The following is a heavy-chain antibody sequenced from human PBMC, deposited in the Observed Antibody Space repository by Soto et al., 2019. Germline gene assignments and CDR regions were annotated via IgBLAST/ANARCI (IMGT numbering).Heavy chain of an antibody. J-gene: IGHJ6*02. CDR3: VRPLPSGQTHARDV. D-gene: IGHD3-10*01. CDR1: GLPVAGSY. Sequence: SLRLSCVASGLPVAGSYMAWVRQAPGEGLEWASVIYNDGTTYYSQSVEGRFTISRDTSKNTLYLQMDRLRDEDPAVYYCVRPLPSGQTHARDVWGQGTTVTVSS. CDR2: IYNDGTT. V-gene: IGHV3-53*01.